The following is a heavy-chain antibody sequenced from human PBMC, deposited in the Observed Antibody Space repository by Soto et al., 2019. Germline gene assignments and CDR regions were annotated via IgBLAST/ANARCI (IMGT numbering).Heavy chain of an antibody. V-gene: IGHV3-53*01. CDR1: GFAVSSSY. CDR2: IYSGGST. Sequence: EVQLVESGGGLIQPGGSLRLSCATSGFAVSSSYMSWVRQTPEKGLGWVSIIYSGGSTYYADSVEGRFTISRDNSMNTVYLQMNSLRAEDTAVYYCARAHNWNDAYFDYWGQGTLVTVSS. D-gene: IGHD1-1*01. CDR3: ARAHNWNDAYFDY. J-gene: IGHJ4*02.